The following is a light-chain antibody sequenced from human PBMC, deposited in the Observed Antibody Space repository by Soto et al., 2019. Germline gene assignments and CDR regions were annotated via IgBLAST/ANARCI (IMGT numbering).Light chain of an antibody. CDR1: QSVSSN. CDR3: QQYNSWPLT. Sequence: EIVMAQSPATLSVSPGERATLSCRASQSVSSNLAWYQQKPGQAPRLLIYGASPRATGVPARFSGSGSGTEFTLTISSLQSEDFAVYYCQQYNSWPLTFGGGTTVEIK. J-gene: IGKJ4*01. CDR2: GAS. V-gene: IGKV3-15*01.